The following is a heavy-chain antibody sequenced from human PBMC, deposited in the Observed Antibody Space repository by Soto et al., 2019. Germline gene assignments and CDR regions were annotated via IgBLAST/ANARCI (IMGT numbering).Heavy chain of an antibody. V-gene: IGHV3-33*01. CDR1: GFTFSSYG. CDR2: IWYDGSNK. Sequence: QVQLVESGGGVVQPGRSLRLSCAASGFTFSSYGMHWVRQAPGKGLEWVAVIWYDGSNKYYADSVKGRFTISRDNSKNTLYLQINSLRAEDTAVYYCASRNPRDEYFQHWGQGTLVTVSS. J-gene: IGHJ1*01. CDR3: ASRNPRDEYFQH.